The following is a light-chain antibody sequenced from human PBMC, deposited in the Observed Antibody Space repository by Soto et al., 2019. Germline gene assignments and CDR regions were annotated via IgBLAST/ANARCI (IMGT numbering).Light chain of an antibody. J-gene: IGLJ1*01. CDR1: TGAVTSGYY. CDR2: STT. CDR3: LLNYGGRQGV. V-gene: IGLV7-43*01. Sequence: QAVVTQEPSLTVSPGGTVTLTCGSSTGAVTSGYYPNWFQQKPGQAPRALIYSTTSKHPWTPARFSGSLLGGKAALTLSGVQPEEEAEYCYLLNYGGRQGVFGTGTKLTVL.